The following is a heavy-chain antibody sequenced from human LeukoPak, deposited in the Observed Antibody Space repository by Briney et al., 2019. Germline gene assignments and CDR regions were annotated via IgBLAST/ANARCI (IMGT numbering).Heavy chain of an antibody. Sequence: GGSLRLSCEGSGYSFSSFWMHWVRQAPGEGLVWVSRLNEDGGITNYADFAKGRFTISRDNARNTLYLQMDSLRAEDTAVYYCAKCGNSGCHLIDYWGQGTLVTVSS. J-gene: IGHJ4*02. D-gene: IGHD5-12*01. CDR3: AKCGNSGCHLIDY. CDR2: LNEDGGIT. V-gene: IGHV3-74*01. CDR1: GYSFSSFW.